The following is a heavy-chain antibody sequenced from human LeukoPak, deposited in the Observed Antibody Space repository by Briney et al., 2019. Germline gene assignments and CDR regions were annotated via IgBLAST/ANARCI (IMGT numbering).Heavy chain of an antibody. J-gene: IGHJ4*02. Sequence: GGSLRLSCAASGFTFSSYAMHWVRQAPGKGLEWVAVISYDGSNKYYADSVKGRFTISRDNAKNSLYLQMNSLRAEDTALYYCAKDGYYDILTTFDYWGQGTLVTVSS. V-gene: IGHV3-30-3*01. CDR1: GFTFSSYA. CDR2: ISYDGSNK. CDR3: AKDGYYDILTTFDY. D-gene: IGHD3-9*01.